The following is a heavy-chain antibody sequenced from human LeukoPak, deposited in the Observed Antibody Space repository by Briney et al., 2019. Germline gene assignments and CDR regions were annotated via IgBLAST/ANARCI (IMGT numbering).Heavy chain of an antibody. Sequence: PLETLSLTCTVSGGSISSSSYYWGWIRQPPGKGLEWIGYIYYSGSTNYNPSLKSRVTISVDTSKNQFSLKLSSVTAADTAVYYCARDRGSSGWFDYWGQGTLVTVSS. CDR2: IYYSGST. V-gene: IGHV4-61*01. J-gene: IGHJ4*02. CDR3: ARDRGSSGWFDY. CDR1: GGSISSSSYY. D-gene: IGHD6-19*01.